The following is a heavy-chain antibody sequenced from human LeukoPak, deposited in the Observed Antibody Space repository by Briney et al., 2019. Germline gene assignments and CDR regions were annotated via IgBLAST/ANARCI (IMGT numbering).Heavy chain of an antibody. CDR2: INTGSSSI. CDR3: ARETSHCGGDCYDY. CDR1: GFNLSDYE. J-gene: IGHJ4*02. D-gene: IGHD2-21*01. Sequence: GGSLRLSCTASGFNLSDYEINWVRQAPGKGLEWVSYINTGSSSIYYADSLKGRFTISRDDAKNSVYLQLNSLRAEDTALYYCARETSHCGGDCYDYWGQGTLVTVSS. V-gene: IGHV3-48*03.